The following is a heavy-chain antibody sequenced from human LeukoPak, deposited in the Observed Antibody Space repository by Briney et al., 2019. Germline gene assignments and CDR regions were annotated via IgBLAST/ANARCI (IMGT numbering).Heavy chain of an antibody. CDR3: ARGGDYGDYVFDH. J-gene: IGHJ4*02. V-gene: IGHV3-21*01. Sequence: PGGSLRLSCAASGFTFSTYNMIWVRQAPGKGLECVSSISGSSSYTNYADSVKGRPTISRDNAKNSLYLQMNSLRVEDTAVYYCARGGDYGDYVFDHWGRGTLVTVSS. CDR2: ISGSSSYT. CDR1: GFTFSTYN. D-gene: IGHD4-17*01.